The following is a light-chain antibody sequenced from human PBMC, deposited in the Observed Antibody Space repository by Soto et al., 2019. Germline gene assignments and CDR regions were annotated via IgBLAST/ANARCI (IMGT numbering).Light chain of an antibody. J-gene: IGKJ5*01. CDR3: QQYGGSPAIT. CDR2: DAS. V-gene: IGKV3-20*01. CDR1: QSVSSSY. Sequence: EIVLTQSPGTLSLSPGERATLSCRAIQSVSSSYLAWYQQKPGQAPRLFIYDASNRATGIPARFRASASGTDFTLTISRLEPEDFAVYFCQQYGGSPAITFGQGTRLEIK.